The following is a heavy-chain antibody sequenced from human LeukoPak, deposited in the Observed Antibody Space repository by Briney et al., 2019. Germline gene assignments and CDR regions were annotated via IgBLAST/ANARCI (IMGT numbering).Heavy chain of an antibody. V-gene: IGHV5-51*01. CDR3: ARGTGARGGSGTYALNY. CDR1: GYTFSTYR. J-gene: IGHJ4*02. Sequence: RESLKISCEGFGYTFSTYRNARVRQMSGKSLEWMGIIYPGDSDTRYSPSFQGQVTISADKSITTAYLQWSSLKASDSAMYYCARGTGARGGSGTYALNYWGQGTLVTVSS. D-gene: IGHD3-10*01. CDR2: IYPGDSDT.